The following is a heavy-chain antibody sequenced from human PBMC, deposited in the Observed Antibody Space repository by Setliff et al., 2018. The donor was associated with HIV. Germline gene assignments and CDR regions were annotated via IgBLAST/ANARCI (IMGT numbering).Heavy chain of an antibody. D-gene: IGHD3-22*01. CDR1: GFTFSEVW. CDR3: TTPMRYDSAASRS. J-gene: IGHJ4*02. Sequence: GGSLRLSCAASGFTSASGFTFSEVWFSWVRQAPGKGLEWIGRIKSKIRGGARDYAAPVKGRFTISRDDSKNTLYLHMNSLKTEDTAVYFCTTPMRYDSAASRSWGQGTLVTVSS. V-gene: IGHV3-15*01. CDR2: IKSKIRGGAR.